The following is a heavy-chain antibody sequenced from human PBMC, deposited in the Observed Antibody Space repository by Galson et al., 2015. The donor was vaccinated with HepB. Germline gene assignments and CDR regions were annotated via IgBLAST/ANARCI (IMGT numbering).Heavy chain of an antibody. V-gene: IGHV4-34*01. CDR2: INHSGST. J-gene: IGHJ6*02. CDR1: GGSFSGYY. D-gene: IGHD2-2*02. Sequence: ETLSLTCAVYGGSFSGYYWSWIRQPPGKGLEWIGEINHSGSTNYNPSLKSRVTISVDTSKNQFSLKLSSVTAADTAVYYCARSLGYCSSTSCYRRLGYYYGMDVWGQGTTVTVSS. CDR3: ARSLGYCSSTSCYRRLGYYYGMDV.